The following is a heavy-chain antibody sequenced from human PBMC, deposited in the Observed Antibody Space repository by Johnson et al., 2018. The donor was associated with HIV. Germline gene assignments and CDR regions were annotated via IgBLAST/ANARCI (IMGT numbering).Heavy chain of an antibody. V-gene: IGHV3-30-3*01. Sequence: QVQLVESGGGVVQPGRSLRLSCAASGFTFSSYAMHWVRQAPGKGLEWVAVISYDGSNKYYADSVKGRFTISRDNSINTLYLQMNSLRAEDTAVYYCARPMGAVDECDAFDIWGHGTMVTVSS. CDR3: ARPMGAVDECDAFDI. J-gene: IGHJ3*02. CDR2: ISYDGSNK. CDR1: GFTFSSYA. D-gene: IGHD1-26*01.